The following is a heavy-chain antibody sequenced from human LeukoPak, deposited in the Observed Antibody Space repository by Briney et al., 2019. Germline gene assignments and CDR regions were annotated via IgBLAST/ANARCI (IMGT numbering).Heavy chain of an antibody. CDR1: GLIFSDYY. Sequence: GGSLRLSCAVSGLIFSDYYMSWIRQAPGEGLEWISYISGSGSSTNYADSVKGRLTISRDNAKNSLYLQMNSLRAEDTAMYYCARDDGRRATSTVVFGNWGQGTLVTVSS. V-gene: IGHV3-11*04. CDR3: ARDDGRRATSTVVFGN. D-gene: IGHD2-2*01. CDR2: ISGSGSST. J-gene: IGHJ4*02.